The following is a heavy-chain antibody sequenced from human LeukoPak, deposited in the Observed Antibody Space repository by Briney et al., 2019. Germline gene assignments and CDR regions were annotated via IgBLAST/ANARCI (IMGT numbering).Heavy chain of an antibody. Sequence: SETLSLTCTVSGGSVSSGSYYRSWIRQPPGKGLEWIGYIYYSGSTNYNPSLKSRVTISVDTSRNQFSLKLSSVTAADTAVYYCARVPGGGTAANWGQGTMVTVSS. CDR2: IYYSGST. D-gene: IGHD1-7*01. CDR1: GGSVSSGSYY. J-gene: IGHJ3*01. CDR3: ARVPGGGTAAN. V-gene: IGHV4-61*01.